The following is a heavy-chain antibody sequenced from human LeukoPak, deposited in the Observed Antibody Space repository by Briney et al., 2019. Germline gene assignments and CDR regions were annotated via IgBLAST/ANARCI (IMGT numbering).Heavy chain of an antibody. CDR2: IYSGGST. D-gene: IGHD6-13*01. Sequence: GGSLRLSCAASGFTFSSYAMPWVRQAPGKGLEWVSVIYSGGSTYYADSVKGRFTISRDNSKNTLYLQMNSLRAEDTAVYYCAREKSSSWYYFDYWGQGTLVTVSS. J-gene: IGHJ4*02. V-gene: IGHV3-66*01. CDR3: AREKSSSWYYFDY. CDR1: GFTFSSYA.